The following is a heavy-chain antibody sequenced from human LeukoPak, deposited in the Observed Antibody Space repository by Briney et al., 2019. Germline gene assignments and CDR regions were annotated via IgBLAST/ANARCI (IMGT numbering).Heavy chain of an antibody. Sequence: SETLSLTCAVYGGSFSGYYWSWIRQPPGKGLEWIGEINHSGSTNYNPSLKSRVTISVDTSKNQFSLKLSSVTAADTAVYYCARVCRGYDFWSGYQHYYYYGMDVWGQGTTVTVSS. D-gene: IGHD3-3*01. CDR3: ARVCRGYDFWSGYQHYYYYGMDV. CDR1: GGSFSGYY. J-gene: IGHJ6*02. V-gene: IGHV4-34*01. CDR2: INHSGST.